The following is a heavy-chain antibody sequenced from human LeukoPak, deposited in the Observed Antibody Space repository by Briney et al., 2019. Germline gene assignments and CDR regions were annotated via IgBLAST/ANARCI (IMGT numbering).Heavy chain of an antibody. V-gene: IGHV3-30*04. CDR2: ISYDGSNK. Sequence: GGSLRLSCAASGSTFSSYAMHWVRQAPGKGLEWVAVISYDGSNKYYADSVKGRFTISRDNSKNTLYLQMNSLRAEDTAVYYCARDFPYCSGGSCWGYFDYWGQGTLVTVSS. CDR3: ARDFPYCSGGSCWGYFDY. J-gene: IGHJ4*02. CDR1: GSTFSSYA. D-gene: IGHD2-15*01.